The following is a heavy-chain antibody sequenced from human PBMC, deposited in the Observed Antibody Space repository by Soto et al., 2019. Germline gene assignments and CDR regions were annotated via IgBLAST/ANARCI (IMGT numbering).Heavy chain of an antibody. D-gene: IGHD3-9*01. CDR2: IRLYSGNT. Sequence: QVHLVQSEAELRKPGASVKVSCQASGYIFTSFSMSWVRQAPGQGLEWMGLIRLYSGNTNYAQKFRGRVTITADTSTHTTYLELRSRRSADTSVDYCARDLGGTYGMVTGSLRGYYMDVWGTGTAVTVSS. V-gene: IGHV1-18*01. CDR1: GYIFTSFS. J-gene: IGHJ6*03. CDR3: ARDLGGTYGMVTGSLRGYYMDV.